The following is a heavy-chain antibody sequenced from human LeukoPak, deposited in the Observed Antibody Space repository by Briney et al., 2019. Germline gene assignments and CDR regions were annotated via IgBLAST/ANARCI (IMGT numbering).Heavy chain of an antibody. J-gene: IGHJ3*02. D-gene: IGHD6-19*01. CDR3: ASLYSSGFDAFDI. CDR1: GFTFSSYS. Sequence: GGSLRLSCAASGFTFSSYSMNWVRQAPGKELEWVSSISSSSSYIYYADSVKGRFTISRDNAKNSLYLQMNSLRAEDMAVYYCASLYSSGFDAFDIWGQGTMVTVSS. V-gene: IGHV3-21*01. CDR2: ISSSSSYI.